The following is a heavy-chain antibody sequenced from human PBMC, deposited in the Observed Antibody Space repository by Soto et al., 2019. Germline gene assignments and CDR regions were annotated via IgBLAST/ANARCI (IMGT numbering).Heavy chain of an antibody. J-gene: IGHJ4*02. D-gene: IGHD6-13*01. CDR2: INAGNGNT. CDR3: ARGRCSSRFTYFDY. V-gene: IGHV1-3*01. Sequence: ASVKVSCKASGYTFTSYAMHWVRQAPGQRLEWMGWINAGNGNTKYSQKFQGRVTITRDTSASTAYMELSSLRSEDTAVYYCARGRCSSRFTYFDYWGQGTLVTVS. CDR1: GYTFTSYA.